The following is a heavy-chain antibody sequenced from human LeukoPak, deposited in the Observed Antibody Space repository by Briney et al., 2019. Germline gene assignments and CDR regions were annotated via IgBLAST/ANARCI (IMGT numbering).Heavy chain of an antibody. Sequence: ISWNSGSIGYADSVKGRFTISRDNAKNSLYLQMNSLRAEDMALYYCAKGSGSYSQSTIDYWGQGTLVTVSS. CDR2: ISWNSGSI. V-gene: IGHV3-9*03. J-gene: IGHJ4*02. D-gene: IGHD1-26*01. CDR3: AKGSGSYSQSTIDY.